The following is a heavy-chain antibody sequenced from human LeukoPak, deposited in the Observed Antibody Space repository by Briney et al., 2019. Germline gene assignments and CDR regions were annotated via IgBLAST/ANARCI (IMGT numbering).Heavy chain of an antibody. CDR1: GYSISSGYY. V-gene: IGHV4-38-2*01. CDR2: IYHSGNT. D-gene: IGHD4-23*01. J-gene: IGHJ3*02. CDR3: ARPGGFGGLGGFAI. Sequence: SETLSLTCAVSGYSISSGYYWGWVRQPPGKGLQWIASIYHSGNTFYNPSLRSRVTRSVDTSKNQFSLKLTSVTAADAAVYYCARPGGFGGLGGFAIWGQGTMVTVSS.